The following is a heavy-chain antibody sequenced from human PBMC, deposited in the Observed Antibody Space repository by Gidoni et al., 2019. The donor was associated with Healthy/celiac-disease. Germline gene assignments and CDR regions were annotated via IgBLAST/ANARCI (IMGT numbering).Heavy chain of an antibody. J-gene: IGHJ4*02. D-gene: IGHD3-10*01. CDR2: ISYDGSNK. Sequence: QVQLVESGGGGVQPGRSLRLSCAASGFTVSSYGMHWVRQAPGKGLEWVAVISYDGSNKYYADSVKGRFTISRDNSKNTLYLQMNSLRAEDTAVYYCAKDHGLVRGPYGYFDYWGQGTLVTVSS. V-gene: IGHV3-30*18. CDR3: AKDHGLVRGPYGYFDY. CDR1: GFTVSSYG.